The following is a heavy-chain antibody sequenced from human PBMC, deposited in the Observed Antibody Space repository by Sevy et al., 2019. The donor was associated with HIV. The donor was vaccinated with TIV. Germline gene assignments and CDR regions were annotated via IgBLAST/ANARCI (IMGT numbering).Heavy chain of an antibody. CDR2: INPNSGGT. Sequence: ASVKVSCKASGYTFTGYYMHWVRQAPGQGLEWMGWINPNSGGTNYAQKFQGRVTMTRERSISTAYMELRRLRSDDTAVYYCARELTPIMVRGVMSYWGQGTLVTVSS. CDR1: GYTFTGYY. CDR3: ARELTPIMVRGVMSY. J-gene: IGHJ4*02. V-gene: IGHV1-2*02. D-gene: IGHD3-10*01.